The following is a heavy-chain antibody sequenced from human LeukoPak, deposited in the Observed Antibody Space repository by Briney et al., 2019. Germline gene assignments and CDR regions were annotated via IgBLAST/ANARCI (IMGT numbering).Heavy chain of an antibody. Sequence: SQTLSLICAISGDSVSRNNAAWSWIRQSPSRGLEWLGRTYYRSEWNTDYAVSVKSRIRINPDTSKNQFSLQLNSLTPEDTAVYFCARVTYYFDSWGQGSLVIVSS. CDR1: GDSVSRNNAA. CDR3: ARVTYYFDS. V-gene: IGHV6-1*01. D-gene: IGHD2-21*02. J-gene: IGHJ4*02. CDR2: TYYRSEWNT.